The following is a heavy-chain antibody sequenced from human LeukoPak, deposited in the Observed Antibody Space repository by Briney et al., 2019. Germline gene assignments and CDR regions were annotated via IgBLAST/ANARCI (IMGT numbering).Heavy chain of an antibody. D-gene: IGHD5-18*01. CDR2: IYYSGST. Sequence: SETLSLTCTVSGGSISSGGYYWSWIRQHPGKGLEWIGYIYYSGSTYYNPPLKSRVTISVDTSKNQFSLKLNSVTAADTAVYYCARERGDVDTAMVRGSGYYFDYWGQGTLVTVSS. CDR3: ARERGDVDTAMVRGSGYYFDY. J-gene: IGHJ4*02. CDR1: GGSISSGGYY. V-gene: IGHV4-31*03.